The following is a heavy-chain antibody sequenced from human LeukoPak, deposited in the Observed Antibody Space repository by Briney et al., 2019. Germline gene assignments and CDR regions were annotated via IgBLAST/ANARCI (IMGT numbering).Heavy chain of an antibody. CDR2: LGGNGGGA. CDR3: AKVGYCSGASCYSFYPYDY. D-gene: IGHD2-15*01. J-gene: IGHJ4*02. Sequence: GGSLRLSCAASGFTFRSYAMSWVRQAPGKGPEWASGLGGNGGGASYADSVKGRFTISRDNSKSTLYLQMNSLRAEDTAVYYCAKVGYCSGASCYSFYPYDYWGQGTLVTVSS. V-gene: IGHV3-23*01. CDR1: GFTFRSYA.